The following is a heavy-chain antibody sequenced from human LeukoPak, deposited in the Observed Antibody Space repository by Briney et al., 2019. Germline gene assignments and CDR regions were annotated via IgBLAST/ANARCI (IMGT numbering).Heavy chain of an antibody. V-gene: IGHV3-66*01. D-gene: IGHD3-10*01. CDR2: LYSDGST. CDR3: AREIGRGRISPYFDY. CDR1: GFTVSSNY. Sequence: GGSLGLSCAASGFTVSSNYMSWVRQAPGKGLEWVSVLYSDGSTNYADSVKGRFIISRDNSKNTLYLQMNSLRVEDTAVYYCAREIGRGRISPYFDYWGQGTLVTVSS. J-gene: IGHJ4*02.